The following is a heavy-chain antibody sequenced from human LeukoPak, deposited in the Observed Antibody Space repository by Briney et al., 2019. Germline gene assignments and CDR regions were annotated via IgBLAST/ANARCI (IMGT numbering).Heavy chain of an antibody. V-gene: IGHV4-59*01. Sequence: SETLSLTCTVSGGSISSYYWSWIRQPPGKGLEWIGYIYYSGSTNYNPSLKSRVTISVDTSKNQFSLKLSSVTAADTAVYYCSRDRTVYYYDSSADAFDIWGQGTMVTVSS. D-gene: IGHD3-22*01. CDR2: IYYSGST. CDR1: GGSISSYY. J-gene: IGHJ3*02. CDR3: SRDRTVYYYDSSADAFDI.